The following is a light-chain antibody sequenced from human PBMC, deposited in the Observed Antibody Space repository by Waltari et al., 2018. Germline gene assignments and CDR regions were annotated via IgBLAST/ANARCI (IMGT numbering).Light chain of an antibody. J-gene: IGLJ7*01. CDR3: GTWDSSLSGAV. Sequence: QSVLTQPPSVSAAPGQRVTISCSGGSSNIGNNYVSWYRQFPGTAPKLLIYENTARPPGFPGRFSGSKSGTSATLDITGLQAGDEADDYCGTWDSSLSGAVFGGGTHLTVL. CDR1: SSNIGNNY. V-gene: IGLV1-51*02. CDR2: ENT.